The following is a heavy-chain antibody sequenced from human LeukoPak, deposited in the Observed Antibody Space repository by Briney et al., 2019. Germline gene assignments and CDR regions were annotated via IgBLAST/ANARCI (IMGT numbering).Heavy chain of an antibody. V-gene: IGHV4-30-2*01. CDR2: IYHSGST. D-gene: IGHD1-1*01. CDR1: GGSISSGGYY. Sequence: PSETLSLTCTVSGGSISSGGYYWSWIRQPPGKGLEWIGYIYHSGSTYYNPSLKSRVTISVDRSKNQFSLKLSSVTAADTAVYYCARDRRTGTTLPPDAFDIWGQGTMVTVSS. J-gene: IGHJ3*02. CDR3: ARDRRTGTTLPPDAFDI.